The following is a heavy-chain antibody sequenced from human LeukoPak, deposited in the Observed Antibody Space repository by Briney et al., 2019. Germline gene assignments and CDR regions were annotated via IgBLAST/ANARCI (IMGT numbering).Heavy chain of an antibody. J-gene: IGHJ5*02. Sequence: SETLSLTCAVYGGSFSGYNWSWIRQPPGKGLEWIGEINHSGSTNYNPSLKSRVTISLDTSKNQFSLKLSSVTAADTAVYYCARGPPFRVVPAVSSRRWFDPWGQGTLVTVSS. CDR1: GGSFSGYN. D-gene: IGHD2-2*01. CDR3: ARGPPFRVVPAVSSRRWFDP. CDR2: INHSGST. V-gene: IGHV4-34*01.